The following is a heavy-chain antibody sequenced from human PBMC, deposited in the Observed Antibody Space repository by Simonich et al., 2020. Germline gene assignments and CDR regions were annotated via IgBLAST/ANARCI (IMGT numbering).Heavy chain of an antibody. D-gene: IGHD6-6*01. J-gene: IGHJ6*03. Sequence: QVQLVQSGAEVKKPGASVKVSCKASGYTFTGYYMHWVRQAPGQGLEWVGWINPNRGGTNYAQKCQGRVTRHRDTSISTAYMELSRLRSDDTAVYYCARDRAARYYYYYYMDVWGKGTTVTVSS. CDR2: INPNRGGT. CDR3: ARDRAARYYYYYYMDV. CDR1: GYTFTGYY. V-gene: IGHV1-2*02.